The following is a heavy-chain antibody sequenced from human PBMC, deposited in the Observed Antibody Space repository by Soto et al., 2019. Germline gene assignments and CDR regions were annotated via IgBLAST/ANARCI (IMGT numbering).Heavy chain of an antibody. Sequence: PGGSLSLSCAASGFTFSNYAMTWVRQAPGKGLEWVSGLNGSGGSTSSADSVKGRFAISRDNSKNTLYLQMNSLGDGDTAVYYCARWYSAGTGDPPAYWGQGTLVTVSS. D-gene: IGHD2-15*01. J-gene: IGHJ4*02. V-gene: IGHV3-23*01. CDR2: LNGSGGST. CDR3: ARWYSAGTGDPPAY. CDR1: GFTFSNYA.